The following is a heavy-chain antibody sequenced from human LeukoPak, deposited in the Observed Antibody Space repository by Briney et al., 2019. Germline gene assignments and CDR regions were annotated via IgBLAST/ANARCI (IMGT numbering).Heavy chain of an antibody. CDR3: ARDGIVGATDY. Sequence: GGSVRLSCAASGFTFSSYSMNWVRQAPGKGLEWVSSISSSSSYIYYADSVKGRFTISRDNAKNSLYLQMNSLRAEDTAVYYCARDGIVGATDYWGQGTLVTVSS. D-gene: IGHD1-26*01. CDR1: GFTFSSYS. J-gene: IGHJ4*02. CDR2: ISSSSSYI. V-gene: IGHV3-21*01.